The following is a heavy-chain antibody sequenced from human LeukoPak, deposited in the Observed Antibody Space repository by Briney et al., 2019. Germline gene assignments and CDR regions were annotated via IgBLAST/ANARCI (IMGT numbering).Heavy chain of an antibody. V-gene: IGHV4-59*01. CDR3: ARNGYDNWFDP. CDR1: GGSINNYY. D-gene: IGHD6-13*01. Sequence: SETLSLTCTVSGGSINNYYWSWIRQPPGKGLEWIGYIYYSGSTNYNPSLKSRVTISVDTSKNQFSLKLSSVTAADTAVYYCARNGYDNWFDPWGQGTLVTVSS. CDR2: IYYSGST. J-gene: IGHJ5*02.